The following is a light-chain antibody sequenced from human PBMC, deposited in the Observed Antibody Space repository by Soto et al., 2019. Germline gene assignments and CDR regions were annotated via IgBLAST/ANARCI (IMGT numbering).Light chain of an antibody. V-gene: IGKV1D-12*01. J-gene: IGKJ4*01. CDR1: QAVSSW. CDR2: AAS. CDR3: QQAGSFPLT. Sequence: DIQMTQSPSSVSASIGDRVTITCRASQAVSSWLAWFQQKPGKAPKLLIFAASTLQSGVPSRFSGSGSGTDFTLIISSLQPEDVATYYCQQAGSFPLTYGGGTKVEIK.